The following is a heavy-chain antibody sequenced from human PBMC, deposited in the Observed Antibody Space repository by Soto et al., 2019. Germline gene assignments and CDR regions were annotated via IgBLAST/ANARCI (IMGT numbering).Heavy chain of an antibody. J-gene: IGHJ5*02. Sequence: QSQTLSLTCAISGDSVSSNSAAWHWIRQSPSRGLEWLGRTYYRSKWYNDYAVSVKSRITINPDTSKNQFSLQLNSVTPEDTAVYYCARDREYDILTGPEFDPWGQGTLVTVSS. CDR1: GDSVSSNSAA. CDR3: ARDREYDILTGPEFDP. CDR2: TYYRSKWYN. D-gene: IGHD3-9*01. V-gene: IGHV6-1*01.